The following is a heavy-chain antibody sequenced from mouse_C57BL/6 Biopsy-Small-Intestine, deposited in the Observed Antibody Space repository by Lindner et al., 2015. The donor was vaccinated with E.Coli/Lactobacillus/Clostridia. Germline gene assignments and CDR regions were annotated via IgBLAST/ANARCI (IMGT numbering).Heavy chain of an antibody. CDR3: ARRQLNWFDY. V-gene: IGHV1-54*01. J-gene: IGHJ3*01. CDR2: INPGSGGT. Sequence: VQLQESGAELVRPGTSVKVSCKASGYAFTNYLIEWVKQRPGQGLEWIGVINPGSGGTNYNEKFKGKATLTADKSSSTAYMQLSSLTSEDSAVYYCARRQLNWFDYWGQGTLVTVSA. D-gene: IGHD3-2*02. CDR1: GYAFTNYL.